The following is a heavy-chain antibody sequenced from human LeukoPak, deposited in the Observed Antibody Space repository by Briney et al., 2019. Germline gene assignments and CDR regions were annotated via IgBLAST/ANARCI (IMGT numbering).Heavy chain of an antibody. V-gene: IGHV4-34*01. D-gene: IGHD3-3*01. CDR1: GGSFSGYY. J-gene: IGHJ6*02. CDR2: INHSGST. Sequence: PSETLSLTCAVYGGSFSGYYWSWIRQPPGKGLEWIGEINHSGSTNYNPSLKSRVTISVDTSKNQFSLKLSSVTAADTAVYYCARGHGRVTIFGVVSPNYYYGMDVWGQGTTVTVSS. CDR3: ARGHGRVTIFGVVSPNYYYGMDV.